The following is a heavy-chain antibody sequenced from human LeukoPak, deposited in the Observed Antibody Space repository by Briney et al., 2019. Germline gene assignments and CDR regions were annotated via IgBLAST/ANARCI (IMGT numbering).Heavy chain of an antibody. CDR1: GYSISSAYY. Sequence: KPSETLSLTCTVSGYSISSAYYWGWIRQPPGKGLEWIGSIYHSGSTYYNPSLKSRVAISVDTSKNQFSLNLTSVTAADTAVYYCARGAVAGKYFFDSWGQGTLVTVSS. V-gene: IGHV4-38-2*02. D-gene: IGHD6-19*01. CDR2: IYHSGST. J-gene: IGHJ4*02. CDR3: ARGAVAGKYFFDS.